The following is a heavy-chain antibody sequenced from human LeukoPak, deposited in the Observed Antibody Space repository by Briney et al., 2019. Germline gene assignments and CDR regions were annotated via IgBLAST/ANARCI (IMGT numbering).Heavy chain of an antibody. CDR1: GGSMGSGSYY. CDR3: ARWDGDP. Sequence: SETLSLTCTVSGGSMGSGSYYWSWIRQPAGKGLEWIGRIFTSGTTNYNPSLKSRVTMSVDTSKNQFSLNLKSVTAADTAVYYCARWDGDPWGQGTLVTVSS. V-gene: IGHV4-61*02. D-gene: IGHD1-26*01. J-gene: IGHJ5*02. CDR2: IFTSGTT.